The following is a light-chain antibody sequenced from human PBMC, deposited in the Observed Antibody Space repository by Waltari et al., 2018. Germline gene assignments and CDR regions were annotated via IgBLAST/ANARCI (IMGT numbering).Light chain of an antibody. CDR2: GAS. V-gene: IGKV3-20*01. J-gene: IGKJ4*01. Sequence: EIVLTQSPGTLSLSPGERATLSCRASQTVRTTYLAWYQQKPGQAPTLLIYGASSRATGIPDRFSGSGSGTDFSLTISSLEPVDFALYYCQQYDISPLTFGGGTKVEIK. CDR3: QQYDISPLT. CDR1: QTVRTTY.